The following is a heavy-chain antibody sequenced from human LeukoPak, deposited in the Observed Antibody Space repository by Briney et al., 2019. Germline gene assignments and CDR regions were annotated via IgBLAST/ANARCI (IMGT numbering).Heavy chain of an antibody. Sequence: SETLSLTCTVSGGSISSYYWSWIRQPPGKGLEWIGYIYYSGSTNYNPSLKSRVTISVDASKNQFSLKLSSVTAADTAVYYCARGLGGSYHYWGQGTLVTVSS. D-gene: IGHD1-26*01. CDR3: ARGLGGSYHY. CDR1: GGSISSYY. V-gene: IGHV4-59*01. CDR2: IYYSGST. J-gene: IGHJ4*02.